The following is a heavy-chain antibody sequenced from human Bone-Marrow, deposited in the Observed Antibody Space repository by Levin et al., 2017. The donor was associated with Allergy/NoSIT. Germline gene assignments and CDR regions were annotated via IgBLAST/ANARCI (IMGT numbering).Heavy chain of an antibody. D-gene: IGHD6-13*01. CDR2: ISSSGSTI. Sequence: GESLKISCAASGFTFSDYYMSWIRQAPGKGLEWVSYISSSGSTIYYADSVKGRFTISRDNAKNSLYLQMNSLRAEDTAVYYCARDVTGTGIAAAGLDYWGQGTLVTVSS. CDR1: GFTFSDYY. V-gene: IGHV3-11*01. J-gene: IGHJ4*02. CDR3: ARDVTGTGIAAAGLDY.